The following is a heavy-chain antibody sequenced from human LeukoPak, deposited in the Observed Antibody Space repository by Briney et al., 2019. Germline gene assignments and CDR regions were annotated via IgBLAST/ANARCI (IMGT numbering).Heavy chain of an antibody. D-gene: IGHD5-18*01. Sequence: SETLSLTCAVYGGCFSGYYWGWIRQPPGKGLEWIGEINHSGSTNYNPSLKSRVTISVDTSKNQFSLKLSSVTAADTAVYYCARGGYTTVDTAMVRNWFDPWGQGTLVTVSS. CDR1: GGCFSGYY. CDR2: INHSGST. J-gene: IGHJ5*02. CDR3: ARGGYTTVDTAMVRNWFDP. V-gene: IGHV4-34*01.